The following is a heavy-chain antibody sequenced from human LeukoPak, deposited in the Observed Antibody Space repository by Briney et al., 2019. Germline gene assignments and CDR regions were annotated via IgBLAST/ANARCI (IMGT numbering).Heavy chain of an antibody. CDR3: TRRLMTTVNDY. J-gene: IGHJ4*02. Sequence: GGSLRLSCAASGFTFSGSAMHWVRQSPGKGLEWVGRIRSKANDHPTAYAASVRGRFTISRDDSKTTAYLQMNSLKTEDTAVYYCTRRLMTTVNDYWGQGTLVTVSS. CDR1: GFTFSGSA. V-gene: IGHV3-73*01. D-gene: IGHD4-17*01. CDR2: IRSKANDHPT.